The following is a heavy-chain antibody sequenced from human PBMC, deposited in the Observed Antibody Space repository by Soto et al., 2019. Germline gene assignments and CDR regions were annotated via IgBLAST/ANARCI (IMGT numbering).Heavy chain of an antibody. Sequence: EVQLVESGGGLVQPGGSLRLSCVASGFTFSTATMNWVRQAPRKGLEWVAHISTSGATRYYADSVKGRITITRDNAKTSLYLQLDSLRNYDTAVYYCAGFFGSGCDYWGQGTLVIVSS. D-gene: IGHD6-19*01. CDR1: GFTFSTAT. J-gene: IGHJ4*02. CDR3: AGFFGSGCDY. V-gene: IGHV3-48*02. CDR2: ISTSGATR.